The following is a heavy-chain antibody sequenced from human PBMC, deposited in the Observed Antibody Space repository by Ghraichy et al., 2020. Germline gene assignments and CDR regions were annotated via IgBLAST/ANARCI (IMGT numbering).Heavy chain of an antibody. D-gene: IGHD3-10*01. CDR1: GASINTAAYY. Sequence: SETLSLTCTVSGASINTAAYYWTWIRQVPGKGLQWIGYIYKSGTTYYNPSLESRLSMSFDLSKNEFSLRLCSVTAADTAIYYCARDTDRGGHYFFDPWGPGALVTVSS. CDR2: IYKSGTT. J-gene: IGHJ5*02. CDR3: ARDTDRGGHYFFDP. V-gene: IGHV4-31*03.